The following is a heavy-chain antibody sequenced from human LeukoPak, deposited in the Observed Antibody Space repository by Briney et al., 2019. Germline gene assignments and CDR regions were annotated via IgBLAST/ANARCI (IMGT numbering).Heavy chain of an antibody. D-gene: IGHD6-13*01. CDR1: GGSISPYY. Sequence: SETLSLTCSVSGGSISPYYWSWICQPPGKGMEWIAYIYYTGDTNYNPSLKSRVTISVDTSKNQFSLTLSSVTAADTAVYYCARHHPKGYSSAWYYFDSWGQGSLVTVSS. J-gene: IGHJ4*02. V-gene: IGHV4-59*08. CDR2: IYYTGDT. CDR3: ARHHPKGYSSAWYYFDS.